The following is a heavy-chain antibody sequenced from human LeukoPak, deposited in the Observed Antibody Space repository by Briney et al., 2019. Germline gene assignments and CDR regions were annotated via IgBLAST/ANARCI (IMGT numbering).Heavy chain of an antibody. D-gene: IGHD3-10*01. Sequence: GALRLSCAASGFPLSSYSMNWVRQAPGKGLEWVSTISSSSSYIYYADSVKGRFTISRDNAKNSLYLQMNSLRAEDTAVYYCARFSGYGSGSNHEDDYWGQGTLVTVSS. CDR2: ISSSSSYI. CDR1: GFPLSSYS. CDR3: ARFSGYGSGSNHEDDY. V-gene: IGHV3-21*01. J-gene: IGHJ4*02.